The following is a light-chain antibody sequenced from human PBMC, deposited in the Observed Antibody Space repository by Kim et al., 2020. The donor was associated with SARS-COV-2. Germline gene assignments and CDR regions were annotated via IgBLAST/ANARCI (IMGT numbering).Light chain of an antibody. J-gene: IGLJ1*01. CDR2: SND. Sequence: GQRVTISCPGSSSNIGNNTVNWYQQLPGTAPKLLIYSNDKRPSGVPDRFSGSKSGTSASLAISGLQSEDEADYHCAAWDDSLNGYVFGTGTKVTVL. V-gene: IGLV1-44*01. CDR3: AAWDDSLNGYV. CDR1: SSNIGNNT.